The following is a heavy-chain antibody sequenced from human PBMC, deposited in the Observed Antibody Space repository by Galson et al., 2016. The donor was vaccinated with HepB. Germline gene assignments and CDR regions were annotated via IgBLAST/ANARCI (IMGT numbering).Heavy chain of an antibody. Sequence: SLRLSCAASGFTFSYYDMNWVRQAPGKGLEWVAVISYEGSNKYSADSVTGRFTISRDNSRNTLYLQMNSLRGEDTAVYYCVEADTYYYRLDVWGQGTTVTVSS. D-gene: IGHD3-3*01. CDR2: ISYEGSNK. CDR3: VEADTYYYRLDV. CDR1: GFTFSYYD. J-gene: IGHJ6*02. V-gene: IGHV3-30*03.